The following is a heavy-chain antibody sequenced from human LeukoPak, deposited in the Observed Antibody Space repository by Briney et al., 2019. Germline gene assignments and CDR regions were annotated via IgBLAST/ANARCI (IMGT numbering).Heavy chain of an antibody. CDR3: ARPMATFDAFDI. Sequence: ASVKVSCKASGYTFTNHYMHWVRQAPGQGLEWMGIINPSGGSTSYAQKFQGRVTMTRDTPTSTVYIELSSLRSEDTAVYYCARPMATFDAFDIWGQGTMVTVSS. J-gene: IGHJ3*02. V-gene: IGHV1-46*01. D-gene: IGHD5-24*01. CDR2: INPSGGST. CDR1: GYTFTNHY.